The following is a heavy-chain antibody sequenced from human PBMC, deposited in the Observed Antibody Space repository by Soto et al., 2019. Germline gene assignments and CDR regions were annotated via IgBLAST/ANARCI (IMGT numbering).Heavy chain of an antibody. D-gene: IGHD3-3*01. CDR2: ISSSSSYI. Sequence: PVGSLRLSCASSVFTFSSYSMNCVRHSPGKWLEWVSSISSSSSYIYYADSVKGRFTISRDNAKNSLYLQMNSLRAEDTAVYYCARAPGAYDFWSGPDRNLFDSLGEGTLVTVSS. CDR1: VFTFSSYS. V-gene: IGHV3-21*01. J-gene: IGHJ5*02. CDR3: ARAPGAYDFWSGPDRNLFDS.